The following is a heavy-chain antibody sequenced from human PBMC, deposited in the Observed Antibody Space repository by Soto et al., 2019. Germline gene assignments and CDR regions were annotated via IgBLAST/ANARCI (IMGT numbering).Heavy chain of an antibody. J-gene: IGHJ4*02. CDR1: GDSVTSSY. CDR2: NYYILTA. CDR3: ARSTSYTDSGFDS. V-gene: IGHV4-59*02. D-gene: IGHD6-25*01. Sequence: SSTLSLTCVFSGDSVTSSYWSWIRQPPGKGLEWIGLNYYILTADYNPSLTSRATTSVDPSKNPFSLILPSVTAADSAVYLCARSTSYTDSGFDSWGQGTMVTVSS.